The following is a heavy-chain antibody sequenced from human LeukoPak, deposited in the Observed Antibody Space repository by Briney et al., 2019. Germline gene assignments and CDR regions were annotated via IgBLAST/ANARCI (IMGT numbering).Heavy chain of an antibody. V-gene: IGHV4-39*07. J-gene: IGHJ3*02. CDR1: GSSISSSTYY. CDR3: ARSGYRYGADASEI. D-gene: IGHD5-18*01. CDR2: IYYSGYT. Sequence: SETLSLTCTVSGSSISSSTYYWGWIRQPPGKGLEWIGSIYYSGYTYYSPSLKSRVTISVDTSKNQFSLKLSSVTAADTAVYYCARSGYRYGADASEIWGQGTMVTVSS.